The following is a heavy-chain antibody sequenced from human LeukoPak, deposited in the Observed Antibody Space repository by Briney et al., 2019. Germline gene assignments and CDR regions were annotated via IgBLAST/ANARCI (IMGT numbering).Heavy chain of an antibody. Sequence: SETLSLTCAVSGYSISSGYYWGWIRQPPGKGLEWIGSIYHSGSTYYNPSLKSRVTISVDTSKNQFPLKLSSVTAADTAVYYCAVRGTVVTGWIWGQGTPVTVSS. V-gene: IGHV4-38-2*01. CDR1: GYSISSGYY. CDR2: IYHSGST. J-gene: IGHJ1*01. D-gene: IGHD4-23*01. CDR3: AVRGTVVTGWI.